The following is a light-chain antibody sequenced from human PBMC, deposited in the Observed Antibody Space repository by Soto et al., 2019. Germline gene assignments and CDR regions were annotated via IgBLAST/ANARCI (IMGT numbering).Light chain of an antibody. CDR2: GAS. Sequence: ENVLRQSPGTLSLSPGERATLSCRASQSVSNNYLAWYQQKPGQAPRLLIYGASTRATGIPARFSGSGSGTDFTLTISSLEPEDFALYYCQQYGGSPITFGLGTRREIK. CDR3: QQYGGSPIT. CDR1: QSVSNNY. V-gene: IGKV3-20*01. J-gene: IGKJ5*01.